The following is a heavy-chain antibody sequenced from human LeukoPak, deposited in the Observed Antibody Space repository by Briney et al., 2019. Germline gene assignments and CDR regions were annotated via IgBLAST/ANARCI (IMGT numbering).Heavy chain of an antibody. CDR3: AREMTRRYNWFDP. D-gene: IGHD2-21*02. J-gene: IGHJ5*02. Sequence: GVSLRLSCAASGFTFSSYSMNWVRQAPGKGLEWVSSISSSSSYIYYADSVKGRFTISRDNAKNSLYLQMNSLRAEDTAVYYCAREMTRRYNWFDPWGQGTPVTVAS. CDR1: GFTFSSYS. CDR2: ISSSSSYI. V-gene: IGHV3-21*01.